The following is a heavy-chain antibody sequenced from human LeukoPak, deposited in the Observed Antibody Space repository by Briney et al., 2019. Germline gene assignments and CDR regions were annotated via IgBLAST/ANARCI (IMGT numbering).Heavy chain of an antibody. V-gene: IGHV4-31*03. Sequence: PSETLSLTRTVSGGSISSGGYYWSWIRQHPGKGLEWIGYIYYSGSTYYNPSLKSRVTISVDTSKNQFSLKLSSVTAADTAVYYCATYSPITMIVVGDAFDIWGQGTMVTVSS. CDR2: IYYSGST. CDR1: GGSISSGGYY. D-gene: IGHD3-22*01. CDR3: ATYSPITMIVVGDAFDI. J-gene: IGHJ3*02.